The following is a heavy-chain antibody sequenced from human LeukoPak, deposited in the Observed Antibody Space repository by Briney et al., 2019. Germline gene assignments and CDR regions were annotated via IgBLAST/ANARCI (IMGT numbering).Heavy chain of an antibody. CDR1: GYTFTSYD. V-gene: IGHV1-8*01. Sequence: ASVKVSCKASGYTFTSYDINWVRQATGQGLEWMGWMNPNSGNTGYAQKFQGRVTMTRDTSISTAYMELSSLRSEDTAVYYCARGDIVVVTALRHWGQGTLVTVSS. CDR3: ARGDIVVVTALRH. CDR2: MNPNSGNT. J-gene: IGHJ4*02. D-gene: IGHD2-21*02.